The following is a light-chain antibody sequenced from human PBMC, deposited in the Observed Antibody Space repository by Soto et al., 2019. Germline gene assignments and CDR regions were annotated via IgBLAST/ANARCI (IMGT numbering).Light chain of an antibody. V-gene: IGKV1-5*03. CDR3: QHYNTYPWT. Sequence: DIQMTQSPSTLSASVGDRVTVTSRASQSISSWLAWYQQKAGKAPKLLIYKASALESGVPSRFSGSGSGTEFTLTISSLEPEDFATYYCQHYNTYPWTFGQGTK. J-gene: IGKJ1*01. CDR2: KAS. CDR1: QSISSW.